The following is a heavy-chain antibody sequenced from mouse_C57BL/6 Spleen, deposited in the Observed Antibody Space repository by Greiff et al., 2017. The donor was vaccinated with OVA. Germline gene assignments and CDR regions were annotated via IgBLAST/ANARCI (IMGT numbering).Heavy chain of an antibody. V-gene: IGHV3-6*01. D-gene: IGHD2-10*02. CDR1: GYSITSGYY. CDR3: ARVVYSLYWYFDV. Sequence: DVKLQESGPGLVKPSQSLSLTCSVTGYSITSGYYWNWIRQFPGNKLEWMGYISYDGSNNYNQSLKNRISITRDTSKNQFFLKLHSVTTEDTASYYCARVVYSLYWYFDVWGTGPTVTVSS. J-gene: IGHJ1*03. CDR2: ISYDGSN.